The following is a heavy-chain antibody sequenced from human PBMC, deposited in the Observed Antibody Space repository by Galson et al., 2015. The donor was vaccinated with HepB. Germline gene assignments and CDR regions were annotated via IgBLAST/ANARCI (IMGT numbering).Heavy chain of an antibody. CDR1: GGTFSSYS. V-gene: IGHV1-69*13. CDR3: ARGLYGSGSYRYYFDY. CDR2: IITIFGTA. J-gene: IGHJ4*02. Sequence: SVKVSCKASGGTFSSYSITWVRQAPGQGLEWMGGIITIFGTANYEQKFQGRVTITADESTSTAYMELSSLRSEDTAVYYCARGLYGSGSYRYYFDYWGQGTLVTVSS. D-gene: IGHD3-10*01.